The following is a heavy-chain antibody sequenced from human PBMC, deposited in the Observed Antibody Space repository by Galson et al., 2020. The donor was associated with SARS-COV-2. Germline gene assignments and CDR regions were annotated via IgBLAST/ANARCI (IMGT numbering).Heavy chain of an antibody. J-gene: IGHJ4*02. CDR1: GFTFNSYT. V-gene: IGHV3-21*01. Sequence: GESLKISCAASGFTFNSYTLNWVRQAPGKGLEWVSSISSSRTYIYYADSVKGRFTISRDNARNSLYLQMNSLRAEDTAVYYCAREMSGDVGDYFDYWGQGTLVTVSS. CDR3: AREMSGDVGDYFDY. D-gene: IGHD2-21*02. CDR2: ISSSRTYI.